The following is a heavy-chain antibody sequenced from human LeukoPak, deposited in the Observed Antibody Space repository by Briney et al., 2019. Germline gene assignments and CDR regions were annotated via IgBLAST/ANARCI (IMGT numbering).Heavy chain of an antibody. D-gene: IGHD3-22*01. V-gene: IGHV1-69*13. J-gene: IGHJ4*02. CDR2: IIPIFGTA. Sequence: ASVKVSCKASGGTFSSYAISWVRQAPGQGLEWMGGIIPIFGTANYAQKFQGRVTITADESTSTAYMELSSLRSEDTAVYYCARDTSGYYDSSGYKDYWGQGTLVTVSS. CDR1: GGTFSSYA. CDR3: ARDTSGYYDSSGYKDY.